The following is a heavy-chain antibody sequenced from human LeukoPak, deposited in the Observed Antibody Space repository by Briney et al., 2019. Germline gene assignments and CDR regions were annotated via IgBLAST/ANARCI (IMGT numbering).Heavy chain of an antibody. Sequence: GGSLRLSWAASGFTFSTYGMHWVRQAPGKGLDWVAFIRYDGTEEYYADSVKDRFIVSRDNSKNTVYLQMNSLRVEDTAIYYCAKVGYGWYEVDYWGQGTLVTVSS. CDR2: IRYDGTEE. CDR1: GFTFSTYG. D-gene: IGHD6-19*01. CDR3: AKVGYGWYEVDY. J-gene: IGHJ4*02. V-gene: IGHV3-30*02.